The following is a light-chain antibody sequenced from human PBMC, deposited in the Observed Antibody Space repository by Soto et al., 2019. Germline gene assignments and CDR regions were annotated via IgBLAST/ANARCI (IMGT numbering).Light chain of an antibody. Sequence: QSVLTQPASVSGSPGQSITISCTGTSSDVGGYDYVSWYQQHPGKAHKLMIYDVNNRPSGVSNRFSGSKSGNTASLTISGLQAEDEADYYCSSYTSSSTPLYVFGTGTKVTVL. CDR3: SSYTSSSTPLYV. V-gene: IGLV2-14*01. CDR1: SSDVGGYDY. CDR2: DVN. J-gene: IGLJ1*01.